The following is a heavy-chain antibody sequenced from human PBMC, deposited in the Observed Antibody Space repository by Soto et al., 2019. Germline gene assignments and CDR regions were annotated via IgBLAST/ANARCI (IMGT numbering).Heavy chain of an antibody. CDR2: ISYDGSNK. J-gene: IGHJ6*02. CDR1: GFTFSSYG. Sequence: GGSLRLSCAASGFTFSSYGMHWVRQAPGKGLEWVAVISYDGSNKYYADSVKGRFTISRDNSKNTLYLQMNSLRAEDTAVYYCAKDPAHNYDILTGYYRMTPYYYGMDVWGQGTTVTVSS. D-gene: IGHD3-9*01. CDR3: AKDPAHNYDILTGYYRMTPYYYGMDV. V-gene: IGHV3-30*18.